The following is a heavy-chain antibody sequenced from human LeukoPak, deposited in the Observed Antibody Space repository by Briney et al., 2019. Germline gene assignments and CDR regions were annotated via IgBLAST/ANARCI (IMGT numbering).Heavy chain of an antibody. D-gene: IGHD3-22*01. CDR3: THYYDGSGYYGAFDS. CDR2: IRSKAKSYAT. Sequence: PGGSLRLSCAASGFTFSDSAVHWVRQASGKGLEWFGRIRSKAKSYATAYAASVKGRFTISRDDSETTAYLQMNSLKTEDTAVYYCTHYYDGSGYYGAFDSWGQGTMVTVSS. CDR1: GFTFSDSA. V-gene: IGHV3-73*01. J-gene: IGHJ3*02.